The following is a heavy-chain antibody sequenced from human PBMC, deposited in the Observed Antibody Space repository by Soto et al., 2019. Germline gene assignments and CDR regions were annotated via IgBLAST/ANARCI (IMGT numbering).Heavy chain of an antibody. J-gene: IGHJ4*02. Sequence: QVQLQESGPGLVKPSETLSLTCTVSRGAISSYYWSWIRQPPGKGLEWIGYISYSGNTNYNASLKRRVTISVDTCTNRFSLRVRSVTSADTAVYYCARIRGLGGVSPYCDYWGQGALVTVSS. D-gene: IGHD3-16*02. CDR3: ARIRGLGGVSPYCDY. V-gene: IGHV4-59*01. CDR1: RGAISSYY. CDR2: ISYSGNT.